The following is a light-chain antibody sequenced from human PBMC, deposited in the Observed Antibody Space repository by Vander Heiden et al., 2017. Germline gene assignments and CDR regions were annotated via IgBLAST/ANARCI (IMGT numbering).Light chain of an antibody. V-gene: IGKV3-20*01. J-gene: IGKJ1*01. CDR1: QSVGSSY. Sequence: IVLTPSPGTLSLSPGERATLSCRASQSVGSSYLAWYQQTPGQAPRLLIYGASRRATGIPDRFSGSGSGTDFTLTIRRLEPEDFAVYYCQQYGSSPWTFGQGTKVEIK. CDR2: GAS. CDR3: QQYGSSPWT.